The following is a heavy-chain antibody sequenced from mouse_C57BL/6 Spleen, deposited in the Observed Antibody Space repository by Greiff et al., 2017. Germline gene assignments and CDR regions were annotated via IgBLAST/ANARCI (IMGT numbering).Heavy chain of an antibody. CDR3: AKNGDYDEFDY. D-gene: IGHD2-4*01. V-gene: IGHV1-52*01. J-gene: IGHJ2*01. CDR1: GFTFTSYW. CDR2: IDPSDSET. Sequence: QVQLQQPGAELVRPGSSVKLSCTASGFTFTSYWMHWVKQRPKQGLEWIGNIDPSDSETHYNQKFKDKATLTEDKSSSTAYLHLSSLTSEDTAVYYCAKNGDYDEFDYWGQGTTLTVSS.